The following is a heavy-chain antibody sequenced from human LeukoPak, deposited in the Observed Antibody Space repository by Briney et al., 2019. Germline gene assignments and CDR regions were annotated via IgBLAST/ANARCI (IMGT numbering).Heavy chain of an antibody. V-gene: IGHV4-38-2*01. CDR2: IYHSGST. CDR3: ARVSYDYVWGSFAS. D-gene: IGHD3-16*01. Sequence: SETLSLTCAVSDYSNSSGYYWGWIRQPPGKGLEWIGSIYHSGSTYYNPSLKSRVTISVDTSTNQFSLELSSVTAADTALYYCARVSYDYVWGSFASWGQGTLVTVSS. J-gene: IGHJ5*02. CDR1: DYSNSSGYY.